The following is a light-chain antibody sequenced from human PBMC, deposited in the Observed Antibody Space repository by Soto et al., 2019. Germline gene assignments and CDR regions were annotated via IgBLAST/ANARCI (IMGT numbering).Light chain of an antibody. V-gene: IGKV3-20*01. J-gene: IGKJ5*01. CDR1: QSVSSSY. CDR2: GAS. CDR3: QQYGSSPPIT. Sequence: DIVMTQSPATLSVSPGERATLSCRAIQSVSSSYLAWYQQKPGQAPRLLIYGASSRATGIPDRFSGSGSGTDFTLTISRLEPEDFAVYYCQQYGSSPPITFGQGTRLEI.